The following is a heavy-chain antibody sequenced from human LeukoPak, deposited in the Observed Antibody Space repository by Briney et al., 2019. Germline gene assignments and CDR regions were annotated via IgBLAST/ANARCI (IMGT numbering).Heavy chain of an antibody. CDR1: GYTFTGYY. D-gene: IGHD2-15*01. Sequence: ASVKVSCKASGYTFTGYYMHWVRQAPGQGLEWMGWINPNSGGTNYAQKFQGRVTMTRDTSISTAYMELSRLRSDDTAIYYCARDHCNGGRCYSMANFDYWGQGTLVTVSS. V-gene: IGHV1-2*02. CDR2: INPNSGGT. J-gene: IGHJ4*02. CDR3: ARDHCNGGRCYSMANFDY.